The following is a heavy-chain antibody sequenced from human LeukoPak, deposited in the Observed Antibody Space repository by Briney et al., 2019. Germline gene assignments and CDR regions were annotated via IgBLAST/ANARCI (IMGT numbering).Heavy chain of an antibody. CDR3: ARHGRTLDYFDY. D-gene: IGHD2-15*01. J-gene: IGHJ4*02. Sequence: SETLSLTCTVSGGSISSYYWSWIRQPPGKGLEWIGYISYGGATSYNPSLKRRVTISVDSPKNRFSLRLSSLTAADTALYYCARHGRTLDYFDYWGPGSLVTVSS. CDR2: ISYGGAT. CDR1: GGSISSYY. V-gene: IGHV4-59*08.